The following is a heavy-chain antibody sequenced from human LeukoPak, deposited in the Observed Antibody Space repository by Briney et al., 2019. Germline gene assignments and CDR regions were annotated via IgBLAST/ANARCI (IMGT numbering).Heavy chain of an antibody. D-gene: IGHD3-9*01. Sequence: GGSLRLSCSASGFTFSSYAMHWVRQAPGKGLEYVSAISSNGGSTYYADSVKGRFTISRDNSKNTLYLQMSSLRAEDTAVYYCAKPGLGYFDSYYFDYWGQGTLVTVSS. CDR2: ISSNGGST. V-gene: IGHV3-64D*06. J-gene: IGHJ4*02. CDR1: GFTFSSYA. CDR3: AKPGLGYFDSYYFDY.